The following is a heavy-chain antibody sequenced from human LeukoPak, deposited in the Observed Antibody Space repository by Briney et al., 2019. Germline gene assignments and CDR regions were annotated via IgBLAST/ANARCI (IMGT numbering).Heavy chain of an antibody. CDR2: IYTSGST. D-gene: IGHD2-15*01. Sequence: SETLSLTCTVSGGSISSYYWSWIRQPAGKGLEWIGRIYTSGSTNYNPSLKSRVTMSVDTSKNQFSLRLSSVTAADTAVYYCARDLGYCSGGSCALDYWGQGTLVTVSS. V-gene: IGHV4-4*07. CDR1: GGSISSYY. J-gene: IGHJ4*02. CDR3: ARDLGYCSGGSCALDY.